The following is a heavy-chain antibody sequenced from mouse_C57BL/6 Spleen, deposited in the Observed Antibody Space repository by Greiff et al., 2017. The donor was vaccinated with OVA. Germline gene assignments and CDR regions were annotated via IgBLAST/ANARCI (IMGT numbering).Heavy chain of an antibody. CDR1: GYTFTNYW. CDR2: IYPGGGYT. V-gene: IGHV1-63*01. J-gene: IGHJ4*01. Sequence: VKLQESGAELVRPGTSVKMSCKASGYTFTNYWIGWAKQRPGHGLEWIGDIYPGGGYTNYNEKFKGKATLTADKSSSTAYMQFSSLTSDDSAIYYCARRDDYDGGAYAMDYWGQGTSVTVSS. CDR3: ARRDDYDGGAYAMDY. D-gene: IGHD2-4*01.